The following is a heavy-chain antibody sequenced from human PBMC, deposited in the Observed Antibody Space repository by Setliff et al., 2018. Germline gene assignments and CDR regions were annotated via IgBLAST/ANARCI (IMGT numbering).Heavy chain of an antibody. CDR2: ISVYNGNT. CDR1: GYTFTRNG. D-gene: IGHD3-22*01. J-gene: IGHJ6*02. V-gene: IGHV1-18*01. CDR3: ASSVDYYDRSGYPYAMDV. Sequence: ASVKVSCKASGYTFTRNGINWVRQAPGQGLEWMGWISVYNGNTHYAQKFQGRVTMTTDTSTTTAYMGLRSLRSDDTAVYYCASSVDYYDRSGYPYAMDVWGQGTTVTVSS.